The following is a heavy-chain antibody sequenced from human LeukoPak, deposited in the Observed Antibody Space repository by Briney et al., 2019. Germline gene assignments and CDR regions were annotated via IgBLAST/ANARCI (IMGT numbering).Heavy chain of an antibody. V-gene: IGHV4-4*07. J-gene: IGHJ3*02. Sequence: SETLSLTCNVSGGSISNYFGSGMRQPPGKGLEGGGHFYTGGSTDYNPSLKSRVHMSVDPSTNQLSLKLSSLTPAHTAVYYCATTGTYFLDIWGPGTMVTVSS. D-gene: IGHD2/OR15-2a*01. CDR1: GGSISNYF. CDR2: FYTGGST. CDR3: ATTGTYFLDI.